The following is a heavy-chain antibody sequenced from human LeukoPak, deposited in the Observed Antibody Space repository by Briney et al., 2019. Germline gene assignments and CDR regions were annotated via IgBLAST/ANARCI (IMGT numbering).Heavy chain of an antibody. Sequence: SVKVSCKASGYTFTSYGISWVRQAPGQGLEWMGRIIPILGIANYAQKFQGRVTITADKSTSTAYMEPSSLMSEDPAVYYGAREKGSGSYPAFYIWGKGTMATVSS. D-gene: IGHD3-10*01. V-gene: IGHV1-69*04. J-gene: IGHJ3*02. CDR1: GYTFTSYG. CDR3: AREKGSGSYPAFYI. CDR2: IIPILGIA.